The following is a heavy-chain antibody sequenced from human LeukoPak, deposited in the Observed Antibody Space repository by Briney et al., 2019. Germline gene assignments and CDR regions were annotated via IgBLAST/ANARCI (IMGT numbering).Heavy chain of an antibody. Sequence: KSSETLSLTCAVYGSSRAHYWSWIRQPPGKGLEWIGEISRGGSTNYNPSLKSRASVSVDTSKNQFSLKLSSVTAADTAVYYCARSITRYFDYWGQGTLVTVSS. CDR2: ISRGGST. V-gene: IGHV4-34*01. D-gene: IGHD1-1*01. CDR1: GSSRAHY. J-gene: IGHJ4*02. CDR3: ARSITRYFDY.